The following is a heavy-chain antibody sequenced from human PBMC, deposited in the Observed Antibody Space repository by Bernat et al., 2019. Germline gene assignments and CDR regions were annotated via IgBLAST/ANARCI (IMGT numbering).Heavy chain of an antibody. Sequence: EVQLLESGGGLVQPGGSLRLSCAASGFTFSSYAMSWVRQAPGKGLEWVSAISGSGGSTYYADSVKGLFTISRDNSKNTLYLQMNSLRAEDTAVYYCAKSVPAVVPAAMGNYYYYGMDVWGQGTTVTVSS. V-gene: IGHV3-23*01. CDR1: GFTFSSYA. J-gene: IGHJ6*02. D-gene: IGHD2-2*01. CDR2: ISGSGGST. CDR3: AKSVPAVVPAAMGNYYYYGMDV.